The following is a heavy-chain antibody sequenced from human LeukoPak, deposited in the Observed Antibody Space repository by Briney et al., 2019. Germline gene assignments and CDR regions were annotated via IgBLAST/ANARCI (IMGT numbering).Heavy chain of an antibody. Sequence: GGSLRLSCAASGFTFSSYEMNWVRQAPGKGLEWVSYISSSGSTIFYADSVKGRFTISRDNGKNSLYLQMNSLRAEDTAVYYCAELGITMIGGVWGKGTTVTIS. J-gene: IGHJ6*03. CDR2: ISSSGSTI. V-gene: IGHV3-48*03. CDR1: GFTFSSYE. CDR3: AELGITMIGGV. D-gene: IGHD3-10*02.